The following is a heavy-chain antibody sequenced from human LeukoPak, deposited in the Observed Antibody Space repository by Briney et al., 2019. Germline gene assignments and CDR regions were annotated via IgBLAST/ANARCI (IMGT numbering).Heavy chain of an antibody. CDR3: AQADGTGYFYFQH. Sequence: SQTLSLTCAISGYSVSSNSAAWNWIRQSPSIGLEWLGRTYYRSEWYNDYAVSVKSRININPNTSKNQLSLQLNSVTPEDTAVYYCAQADGTGYFYFQHWARGPGVTVSS. D-gene: IGHD3-22*01. CDR1: GYSVSSNSAA. V-gene: IGHV6-1*01. CDR2: TYYRSEWYN. J-gene: IGHJ1*01.